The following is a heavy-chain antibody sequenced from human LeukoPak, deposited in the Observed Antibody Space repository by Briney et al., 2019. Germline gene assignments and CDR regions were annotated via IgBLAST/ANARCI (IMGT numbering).Heavy chain of an antibody. V-gene: IGHV4-59*08. D-gene: IGHD2-2*01. CDR2: IYYTGVI. Sequence: SETLPLTCTVSGGSISGHYWSWIRQPPGKGLEWIGHIYYTGVINYDPSLKSRGTMLVDTSKNQFSLKVTSVTAADTAVYYCARLTRLAPVGTTYYHSLDVWGQGSTVTVSS. CDR1: GGSISGHY. CDR3: ARLTRLAPVGTTYYHSLDV. J-gene: IGHJ6*02.